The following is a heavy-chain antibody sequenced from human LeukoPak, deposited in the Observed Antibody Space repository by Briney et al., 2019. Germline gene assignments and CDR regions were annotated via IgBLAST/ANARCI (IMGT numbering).Heavy chain of an antibody. CDR3: ARLVGATTGATDY. Sequence: GGSLRLSCAASGFTFSSYAMSWVRQAPGKGLEWVSAISGSGGSTYYADSVKGRFTISRDNSKGSVFLQMNGLTVDDTGVYYCARLVGATTGATDYWGQGSLVSVS. CDR1: GFTFSSYA. D-gene: IGHD1-26*01. V-gene: IGHV3-23*01. CDR2: ISGSGGST. J-gene: IGHJ4*02.